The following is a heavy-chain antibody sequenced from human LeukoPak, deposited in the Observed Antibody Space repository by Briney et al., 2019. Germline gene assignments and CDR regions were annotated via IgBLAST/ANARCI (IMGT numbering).Heavy chain of an antibody. CDR2: ISSGGSTT. Sequence: GGSLRLSCAASGFTFRDYYMSWIRQAPGKGLEWISYISSGGSTTYYADSVKGRFTISRDNVKNSLYLQMNKLRAEDTAVYYCARDQPLDYGVAGEASNDSWGQGTLVTVSS. CDR3: ARDQPLDYGVAGEASNDS. V-gene: IGHV3-11*01. CDR1: GFTFRDYY. D-gene: IGHD4-17*01. J-gene: IGHJ4*02.